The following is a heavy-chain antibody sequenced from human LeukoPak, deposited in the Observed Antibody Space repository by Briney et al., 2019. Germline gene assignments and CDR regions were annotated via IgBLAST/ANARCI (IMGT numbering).Heavy chain of an antibody. CDR3: AKLFAAAGRQLDY. Sequence: TGGSLRLSCAASGFTFSSYAMSWVRQAPGKGLEWVSAISGSGGSTYYADSVKGRFTISRDNSKNTLYLQMNSLRAEDTAVYYCAKLFAAAGRQLDYWGQGTLVTVSS. CDR2: ISGSGGST. V-gene: IGHV3-23*01. J-gene: IGHJ4*02. CDR1: GFTFSSYA. D-gene: IGHD6-13*01.